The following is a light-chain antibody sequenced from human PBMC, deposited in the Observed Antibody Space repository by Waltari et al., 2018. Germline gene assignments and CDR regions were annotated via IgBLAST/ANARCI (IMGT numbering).Light chain of an antibody. Sequence: QSALTQPRSVSGSPGQSVTISCTGTSSDVGGYNYVSWYQQHPGKAPKLMIYDVSKRPSGVPDRFSGSKSGTTASLTISGLQAEDEADYYCCSYAGNYILYVFGTGTKVTVL. CDR1: SSDVGGYNY. V-gene: IGLV2-11*01. CDR3: CSYAGNYILYV. CDR2: DVS. J-gene: IGLJ1*01.